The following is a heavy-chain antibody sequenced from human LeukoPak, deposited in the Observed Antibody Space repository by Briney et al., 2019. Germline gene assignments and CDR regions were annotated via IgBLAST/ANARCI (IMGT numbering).Heavy chain of an antibody. Sequence: SETLSLTCTVSGGSISSYYWSWIRQPPGKGLEWIGNIYYSGSTNYNPSLKSRVTISVDTSKNQFSLKLSSVTAADTAVYYCAREWAVTTTNLVAFDIWGQGTMVTVSS. D-gene: IGHD4-17*01. V-gene: IGHV4-59*01. CDR3: AREWAVTTTNLVAFDI. CDR2: IYYSGST. CDR1: GGSISSYY. J-gene: IGHJ3*02.